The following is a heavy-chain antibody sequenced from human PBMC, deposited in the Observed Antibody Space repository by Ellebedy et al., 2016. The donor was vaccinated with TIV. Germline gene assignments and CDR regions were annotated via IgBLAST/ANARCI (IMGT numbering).Heavy chain of an antibody. D-gene: IGHD5-12*01. Sequence: GGSLRLSCAASGFTFSNYWMTWVRQAPGRGLEWVANMKQDGSEEYYGDSVKGRFIISRDNAKNSLYLQMNSLRAEDTALYYCARDLGHSGYDLFDSWGQGTLVTVSA. CDR3: ARDLGHSGYDLFDS. CDR1: GFTFSNYW. CDR2: MKQDGSEE. J-gene: IGHJ4*02. V-gene: IGHV3-7*03.